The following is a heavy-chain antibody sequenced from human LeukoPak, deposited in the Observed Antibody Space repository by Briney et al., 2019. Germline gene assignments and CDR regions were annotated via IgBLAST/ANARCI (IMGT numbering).Heavy chain of an antibody. V-gene: IGHV1-2*02. J-gene: IGHJ5*02. CDR1: GYTYTDYY. D-gene: IGHD3-22*01. CDR3: ARVYQHYYDSSGYDNWFDP. CDR2: INPKSGGT. Sequence: ASVKVSCKASGYTYTDYYLHWVRQAPGQGLEWMGWINPKSGGTNYAQKFQGRVTMTRDTSISTAYMELSRLRSDDTAVYYCARVYQHYYDSSGYDNWFDPWGQGTLVTVSS.